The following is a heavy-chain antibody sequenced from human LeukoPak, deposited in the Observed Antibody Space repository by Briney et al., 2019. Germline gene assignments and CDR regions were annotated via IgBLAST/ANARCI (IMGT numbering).Heavy chain of an antibody. D-gene: IGHD3-16*01. J-gene: IGHJ4*02. CDR2: ISSDGTNT. V-gene: IGHV3-74*01. CDR3: ARDWGGSGPTSHDY. Sequence: GGSLRLSCAASGFTFKSSWMHWVRQPPGRGPVWVSRISSDGTNTRYGDSVRGRFTVSRDNAKNTLYLQMNSLRVEDSAVYYCARDWGGSGPTSHDYWGQGTLATVSS. CDR1: GFTFKSSW.